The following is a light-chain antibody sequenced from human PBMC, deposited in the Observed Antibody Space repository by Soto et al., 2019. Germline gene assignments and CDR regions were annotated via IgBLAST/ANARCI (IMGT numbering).Light chain of an antibody. CDR1: QSVSSY. V-gene: IGKV3-11*01. Sequence: EIVLTQSPATLSLSPGERATLSCRASQSVSSYLAWYQQKPGQAPRLLIYDASNRATGIPARFSGSGSGTDFPLTTSSLAPEDFAVYYCQQRSNWPSAFTFGPGTKVDIK. J-gene: IGKJ3*01. CDR2: DAS. CDR3: QQRSNWPSAFT.